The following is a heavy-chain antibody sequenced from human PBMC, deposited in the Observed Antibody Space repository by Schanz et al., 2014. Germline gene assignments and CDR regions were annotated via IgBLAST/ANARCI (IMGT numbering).Heavy chain of an antibody. CDR3: ARDGGRDGYNLAFDV. J-gene: IGHJ3*01. V-gene: IGHV3-53*01. CDR1: GFTVSSNY. D-gene: IGHD5-12*01. Sequence: EVQLVESGGGLIQPGGSLRLSCAVSGFTVSSNYMSWVRQAPGKGLEWVSTVYMSAASTRYADSVKGRFIISRDSSKNTLFLQMNSLGAEDTAVYFCARDGGRDGYNLAFDVWGQGTLVTVSS. CDR2: VYMSAAST.